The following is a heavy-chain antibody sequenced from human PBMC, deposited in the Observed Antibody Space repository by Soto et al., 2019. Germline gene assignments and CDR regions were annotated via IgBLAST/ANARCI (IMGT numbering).Heavy chain of an antibody. CDR2: ISGSGGST. V-gene: IGHV3-23*01. Sequence: HPGGPLRLSCAASGFTFSSYAMSWVRQAPGKGLEWVSAISGSGGSTYYADSVKGRFTISRDNSKNTLYLQMNSLRAEDTAVYYCAKDLLVYYDFWSGYPLRDYTYFDYWGQGTLVTVSS. J-gene: IGHJ4*02. D-gene: IGHD3-3*01. CDR1: GFTFSSYA. CDR3: AKDLLVYYDFWSGYPLRDYTYFDY.